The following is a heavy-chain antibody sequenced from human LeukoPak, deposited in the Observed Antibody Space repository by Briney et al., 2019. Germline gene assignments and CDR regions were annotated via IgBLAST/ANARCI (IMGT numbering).Heavy chain of an antibody. CDR3: AKEAVTTTAGFDY. V-gene: IGHV3-23*01. Sequence: GGSLRLSCAASGFTFRSYAMSWVRQAPGKGLEWVSSISGSGGSTHYAGSVKGRFTISRDNPKNTLYLQMNSLRAEDTAVYYCAKEAVTTTAGFDYWGQGTLVTVSS. CDR1: GFTFRSYA. J-gene: IGHJ4*02. CDR2: ISGSGGST. D-gene: IGHD4-11*01.